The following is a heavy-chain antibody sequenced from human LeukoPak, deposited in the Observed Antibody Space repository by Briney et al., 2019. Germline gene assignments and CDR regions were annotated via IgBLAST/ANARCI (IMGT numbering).Heavy chain of an antibody. CDR1: GYTFSDYF. Sequence: ASVKVSCKASGYTFSDYFVHWARQAPGQGLEWMGWINPKSGVTKYAQKFQGRVTMVRDTATSTVYMDLSSLTSDDTAVYFCARGWGSLYYFDFWGQGTLVTVSS. J-gene: IGHJ4*02. D-gene: IGHD3-16*01. V-gene: IGHV1-2*02. CDR2: INPKSGVT. CDR3: ARGWGSLYYFDF.